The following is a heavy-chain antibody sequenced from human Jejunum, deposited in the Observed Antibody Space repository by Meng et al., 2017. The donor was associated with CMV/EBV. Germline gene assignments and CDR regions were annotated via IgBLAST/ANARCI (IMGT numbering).Heavy chain of an antibody. CDR3: ARAGDYRFDY. CDR1: GFPFSNYW. Sequence: FAASGFPFSNYWMHWVRQAQGKGLVWVSRFDTNGRTINYADSVKGRFTISRDNAKNTLYLQMNSLRAEDTAVYYCARAGDYRFDYWGQGTLVTVSS. J-gene: IGHJ4*02. V-gene: IGHV3-74*01. D-gene: IGHD4-17*01. CDR2: FDTNGRTI.